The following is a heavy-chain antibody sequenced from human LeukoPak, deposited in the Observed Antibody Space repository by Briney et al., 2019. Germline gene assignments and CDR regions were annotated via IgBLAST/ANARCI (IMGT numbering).Heavy chain of an antibody. D-gene: IGHD6-13*01. Sequence: NPSQTLSLTCTVSGDSISSYYWSWIRQPPGKGLEWLGYIYHSVRTNYNPSLKSRVTISVDTPKSQFSLKLSSVTAAATPVYYCATGYSSTWYYFDYWGQGTLVSVCS. CDR3: ATGYSSTWYYFDY. V-gene: IGHV4-59*01. CDR2: IYHSVRT. J-gene: IGHJ4*02. CDR1: GDSISSYY.